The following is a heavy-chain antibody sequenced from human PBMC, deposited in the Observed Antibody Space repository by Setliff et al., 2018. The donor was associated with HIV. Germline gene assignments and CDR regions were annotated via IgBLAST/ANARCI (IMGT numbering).Heavy chain of an antibody. J-gene: IGHJ6*02. Sequence: ASVKVSCNVSGYTLTELSRHWVRQAPGKGLEWMGGFDPEDGETIYAQKFQGRVTMTEDTSTDTAYMELSSLRSEDTAVYYCATASPGQQPYYYYYYGMDVWGQGTTVTVSS. D-gene: IGHD6-13*01. CDR3: ATASPGQQPYYYYYYGMDV. V-gene: IGHV1-24*01. CDR2: FDPEDGET. CDR1: GYTLTELS.